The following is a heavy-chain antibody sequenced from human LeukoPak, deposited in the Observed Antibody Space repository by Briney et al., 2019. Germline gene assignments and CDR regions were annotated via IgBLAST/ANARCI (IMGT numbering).Heavy chain of an antibody. Sequence: SETLSLTCTVSGGSISSYYWTWIRQPPGKGLEWIGYIYNSESTSYNPSLKSRVTISVDTSKNQFSLKLSSVTAADTAVYYCARTHYDILTGYIGYWGQGTLVTVSS. J-gene: IGHJ4*02. D-gene: IGHD3-9*01. CDR2: IYNSEST. CDR3: ARTHYDILTGYIGY. CDR1: GGSISSYY. V-gene: IGHV4-59*08.